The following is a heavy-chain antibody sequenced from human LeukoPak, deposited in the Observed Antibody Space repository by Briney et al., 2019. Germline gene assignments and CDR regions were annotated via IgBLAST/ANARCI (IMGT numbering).Heavy chain of an antibody. CDR1: GFTFSSYG. D-gene: IGHD6-13*01. J-gene: IGHJ4*02. Sequence: GGSLRLSCAASGFTFSSYGMHWVRQAPGKGLEWVAVISYDGSNKYYADSVKGRFTISRDNSKNTLYLQMNSLRAEDTAAYYCAKDFVFRSWYQPCSDYWGQGTLVTVSS. CDR3: AKDFVFRSWYQPCSDY. CDR2: ISYDGSNK. V-gene: IGHV3-30*18.